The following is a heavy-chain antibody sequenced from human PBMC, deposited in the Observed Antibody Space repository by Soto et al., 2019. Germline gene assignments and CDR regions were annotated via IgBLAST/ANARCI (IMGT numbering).Heavy chain of an antibody. Sequence: GASVKVSCKASGYTFTRYGISWVRQAPGQGLEWMGWISGYNGDTNYAQKFQGRVSMTIDTSTTTAYMELSSLRSEDTAVYYCARAWGTPRDYWGQGTLVTVSS. CDR1: GYTFTRYG. D-gene: IGHD3-16*01. CDR3: ARAWGTPRDY. CDR2: ISGYNGDT. V-gene: IGHV1-18*01. J-gene: IGHJ4*02.